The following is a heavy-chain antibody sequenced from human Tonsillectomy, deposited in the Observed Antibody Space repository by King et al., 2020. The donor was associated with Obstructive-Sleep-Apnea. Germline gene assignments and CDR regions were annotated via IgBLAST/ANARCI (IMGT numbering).Heavy chain of an antibody. CDR1: GFTFSSYW. J-gene: IGHJ4*02. CDR2: LKQEGSEK. V-gene: IGHV3-7*01. CDR3: ARERNTVAGDY. D-gene: IGHD6-19*01. Sequence: VQLVESGGGLVQPGGSLRLSCAASGFTFSSYWMSWVRQAPGKGLEWVANLKQEGSEKYYVDSVKGRFTISRDNAKNSLYLQMNSLRAEDTAVYYCARERNTVAGDYWGQGTLVTVSS.